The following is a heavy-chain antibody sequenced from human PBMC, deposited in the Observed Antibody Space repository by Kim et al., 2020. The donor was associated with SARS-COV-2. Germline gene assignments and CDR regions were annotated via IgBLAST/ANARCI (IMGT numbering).Heavy chain of an antibody. CDR2: INLSAGST. Sequence: ASVKVSCKASGHTFNNYYMHWVRQAPGHGLEWMGVINLSAGSTTYAQKFQGRVTMTRDTSTSTVYMELNSLRSEETAVYYCAREANSPDYWGQGTLVTVSS. CDR3: AREANSPDY. V-gene: IGHV1-46*02. CDR1: GHTFNNYY. D-gene: IGHD5-18*01. J-gene: IGHJ4*02.